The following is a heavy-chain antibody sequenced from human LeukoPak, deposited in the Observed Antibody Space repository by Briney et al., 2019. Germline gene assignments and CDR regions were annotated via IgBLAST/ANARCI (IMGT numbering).Heavy chain of an antibody. Sequence: PSETLSLTCTVSGGSISSYYWSWIRQPPGKGLEWIGYIYYSGSTNYNPSLKSRVTISVDTSKNQFSLKLSSVTAADTAVYYCARGSHDYGDLQTQYFQHWGQGTLVTVSS. CDR1: GGSISSYY. D-gene: IGHD4-17*01. CDR3: ARGSHDYGDLQTQYFQH. CDR2: IYYSGST. J-gene: IGHJ1*01. V-gene: IGHV4-59*01.